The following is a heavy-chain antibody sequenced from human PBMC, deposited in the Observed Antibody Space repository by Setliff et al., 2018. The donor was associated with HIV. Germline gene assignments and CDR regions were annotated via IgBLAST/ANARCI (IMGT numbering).Heavy chain of an antibody. CDR3: SRLYGSGHYFAFDF. D-gene: IGHD3-10*01. CDR1: GVSTSSSSYY. CDR2: LYGHSST. Sequence: PSETLSLTCTVSGVSTSSSSYYWGWIRQPPGKGLDWIGSLYGHSSTYYTKSLRGRVTISADTSKNQFSLRLSSVTALDTAVYYCSRLYGSGHYFAFDFWGQGALVTVSS. V-gene: IGHV4-39*01. J-gene: IGHJ4*02.